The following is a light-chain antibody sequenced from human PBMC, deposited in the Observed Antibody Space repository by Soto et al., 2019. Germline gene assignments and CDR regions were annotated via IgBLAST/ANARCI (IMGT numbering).Light chain of an antibody. CDR3: CSYAGSNYLAI. CDR1: SSDVGGYNY. J-gene: IGLJ2*01. CDR2: DVS. Sequence: QSALTQPRSVSGSPGQSVTISCTGTSSDVGGYNYVSWYQQYPGKAPKLIIYDVSKRPSGVPDRFSGSKSGNTASLTISGLQAEDEADYYCCSYAGSNYLAIFGGGTKLTVL. V-gene: IGLV2-11*01.